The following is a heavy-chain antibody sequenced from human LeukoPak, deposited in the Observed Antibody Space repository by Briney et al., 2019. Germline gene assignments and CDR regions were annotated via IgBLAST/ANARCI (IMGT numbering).Heavy chain of an antibody. CDR3: ARDLSGSGWYPAHGAFDI. D-gene: IGHD6-19*01. J-gene: IGHJ3*02. Sequence: SETLSLTCTVSGGSISSRGYYWGWIRQPPGKGLEWIGSIDSSGDTHYNPSLKSRLTISVDTSKNQFSLKVRSVTAADAAVYYCARDLSGSGWYPAHGAFDIWGQGTMVTVSS. CDR1: GGSISSRGYY. V-gene: IGHV4-39*07. CDR2: IDSSGDT.